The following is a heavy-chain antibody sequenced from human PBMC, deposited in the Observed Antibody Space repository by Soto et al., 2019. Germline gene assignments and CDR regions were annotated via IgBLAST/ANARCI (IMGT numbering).Heavy chain of an antibody. D-gene: IGHD2-8*01. CDR2: VSANNGHT. CDR3: ARDIESVTAKHFFYYYAMDV. J-gene: IGHJ6*02. V-gene: IGHV1-18*01. CDR1: GFTFSNYG. Sequence: VASVKVSCKASGFTFSNYGLNWVRQAPGQGLEWMGWVSANNGHTNYAQNLQGRVSMTTDTSTSTAYMELRGLTVDDTAVYYCARDIESVTAKHFFYYYAMDVWG.